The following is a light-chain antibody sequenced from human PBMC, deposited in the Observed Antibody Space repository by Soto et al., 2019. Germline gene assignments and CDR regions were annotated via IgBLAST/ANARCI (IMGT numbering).Light chain of an antibody. CDR2: EVS. V-gene: IGLV2-14*01. CDR3: SSYTSSTVV. Sequence: QSALTQPASVSGSPGQSITITCTGTSSDVGGYNYVSWYQQHPGKAPKLMIYEVSNRPSGVSNRFSGSKSGNTASLTISGIQAEDDADYYCSSYTSSTVVFGGGTKLTVL. J-gene: IGLJ2*01. CDR1: SSDVGGYNY.